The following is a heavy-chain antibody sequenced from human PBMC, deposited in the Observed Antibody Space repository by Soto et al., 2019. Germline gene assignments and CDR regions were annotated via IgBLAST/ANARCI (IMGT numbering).Heavy chain of an antibody. D-gene: IGHD6-19*01. CDR1: GFTFSNAW. J-gene: IGHJ6*03. Sequence: EVQLVESGGGLVKPGGSLRLSCAASGFTFSNAWMSWVRQARGKGLEWVGRIKSKTDGGTTDYAAPVKGRFTISRDDSKNTLYLQMNSLKTEDTAVYYCTTSSSGWPTDYYYYYMDVWGKGTTVTVSS. V-gene: IGHV3-15*01. CDR2: IKSKTDGGTT. CDR3: TTSSSGWPTDYYYYYMDV.